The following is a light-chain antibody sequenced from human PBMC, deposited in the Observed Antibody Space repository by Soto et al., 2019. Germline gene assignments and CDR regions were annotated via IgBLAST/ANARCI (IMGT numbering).Light chain of an antibody. CDR2: DVS. Sequence: QSALTQPASVSGSPGQSIAISCTGTSSDVGAYNFVSWYQHQPGKAPKLMIFDVSNRPSGVSDRFSGSKAGNTASLTISGLQAEDEADYYCTSYTTSGTYVFGIGTKLTVL. CDR3: TSYTTSGTYV. J-gene: IGLJ1*01. V-gene: IGLV2-14*03. CDR1: SSDVGAYNF.